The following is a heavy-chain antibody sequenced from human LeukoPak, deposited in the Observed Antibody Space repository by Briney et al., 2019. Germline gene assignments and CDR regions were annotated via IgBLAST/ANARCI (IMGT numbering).Heavy chain of an antibody. CDR3: ARHGLGAVAGYFDY. CDR1: GGSISSSSYH. Sequence: PSETLSLTCTVSGGSISSSSYHWSWIRQSPGKGLEWIGYIYYSGSTYYNPSLTSRVTISVDTSKNQFSLRLSSVTAADTAVYYCARHGLGAVAGYFDYWGQGTLVTVSS. CDR2: IYYSGST. J-gene: IGHJ4*02. D-gene: IGHD6-19*01. V-gene: IGHV4-61*05.